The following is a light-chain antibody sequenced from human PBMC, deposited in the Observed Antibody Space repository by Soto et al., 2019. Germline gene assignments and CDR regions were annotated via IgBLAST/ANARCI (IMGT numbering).Light chain of an antibody. V-gene: IGLV2-14*01. CDR1: SSDIGGYYY. CDR3: TSYSSSDIFYV. Sequence: QSVLAQPASVSGSPGQSITISCTGTSSDIGGYYYVSWYQHHPGKAPKLLIYQVTNRPSRVSNRFSGSKSGNTVSLTISGLQADDEADYYCTSYSSSDIFYVFGTGTKVTLL. CDR2: QVT. J-gene: IGLJ1*01.